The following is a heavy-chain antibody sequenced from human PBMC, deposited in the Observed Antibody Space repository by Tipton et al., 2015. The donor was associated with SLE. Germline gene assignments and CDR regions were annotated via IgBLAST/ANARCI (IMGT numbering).Heavy chain of an antibody. CDR2: INHSGST. CDR1: GFTFSSYW. CDR3: ARSKALEWSPIDY. J-gene: IGHJ4*02. D-gene: IGHD3-3*01. V-gene: IGHV4-34*01. Sequence: LRLSCAASGFTFSSYWMSWVRQPPGKGLEWIGEINHSGSTNYNPSLKSRVTISVDTSKNQFSLKLSSVTAADTAVYYCARSKALEWSPIDYWGQGTLVTVSS.